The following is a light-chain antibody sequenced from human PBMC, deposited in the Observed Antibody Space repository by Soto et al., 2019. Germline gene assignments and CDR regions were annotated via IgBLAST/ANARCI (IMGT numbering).Light chain of an antibody. CDR2: DAS. J-gene: IGKJ3*01. V-gene: IGKV1-13*02. CDR3: QHYGRSAIFT. CDR1: QDISRS. Sequence: AIQLTQSPSSLSASVGDRVTIVCRASQDISRSLAWYQQKPGKAPKLLIFDASSLQTGVPSRFSGSGSGTDFTLTISSLEPEDFAVYYCQHYGRSAIFTLGPGTTVDIK.